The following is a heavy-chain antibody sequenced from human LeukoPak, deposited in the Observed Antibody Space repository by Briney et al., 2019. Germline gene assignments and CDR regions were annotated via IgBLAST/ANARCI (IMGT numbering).Heavy chain of an antibody. V-gene: IGHV3-23*01. D-gene: IGHD4-11*01. CDR3: AKDLDYTTCGYYFDY. CDR1: GFTFSSYS. CDR2: VGAGGTFK. Sequence: AGSLRLSCTASGFTFSSYSRNWVRQAPGKGLEWVSGVGAGGTFKYYADSVKGRFTIFRDNSRNTLYLQMNSLRADDTAVYYCAKDLDYTTCGYYFDYWGQGTLVTVSS. J-gene: IGHJ4*02.